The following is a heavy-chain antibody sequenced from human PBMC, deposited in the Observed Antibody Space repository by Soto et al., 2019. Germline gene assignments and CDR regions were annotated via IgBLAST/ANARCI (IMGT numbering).Heavy chain of an antibody. CDR2: INAGNGNT. J-gene: IGHJ6*02. V-gene: IGHV1-3*01. CDR3: AREYGWPRLFYYYGMDV. CDR1: GYTFTSYA. D-gene: IGHD5-12*01. Sequence: ASVKVSCKASGYTFTSYAMHWVRQAPGQRLEWMGWINAGNGNTKYSQKFQGRVTITRDTSASTAYMELSSLRSEDTAVYYCAREYGWPRLFYYYGMDVWGQGTTVTVSS.